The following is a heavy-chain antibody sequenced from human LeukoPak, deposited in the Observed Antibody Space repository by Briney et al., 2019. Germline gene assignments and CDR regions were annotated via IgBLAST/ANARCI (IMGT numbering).Heavy chain of an antibody. Sequence: GGSLRLSCAASGFTVRNNYMSWVRQAPGKGLEWVSIVYSGGSTYYADSVKGRFTVSRDNSKNTLYLQMNGLRAEDTAVYYCVSFYETYWGRGTLVTVSS. CDR3: VSFYETY. CDR2: VYSGGST. CDR1: GFTVRNNY. J-gene: IGHJ4*02. V-gene: IGHV3-53*01. D-gene: IGHD2-2*01.